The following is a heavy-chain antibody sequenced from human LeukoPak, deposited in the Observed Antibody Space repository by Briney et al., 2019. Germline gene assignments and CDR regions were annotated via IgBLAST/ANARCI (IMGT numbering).Heavy chain of an antibody. CDR3: ARDPPLYGSGSYYATGFDY. CDR1: GYFISSGYY. Sequence: PSETLSLTCTVSGYFISSGYYWGWIRQSPGKGLEWIGSIYHSGSTYYNPSLKSRVTISVDTSKNQFSLKLSSVTAADTAVYYCARDPPLYGSGSYYATGFDYWGQGTLVTVSS. J-gene: IGHJ4*02. CDR2: IYHSGST. V-gene: IGHV4-38-2*02. D-gene: IGHD3-10*01.